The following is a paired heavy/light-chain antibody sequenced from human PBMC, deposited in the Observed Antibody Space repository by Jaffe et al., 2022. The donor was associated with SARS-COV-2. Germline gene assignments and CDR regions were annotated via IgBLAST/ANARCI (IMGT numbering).Heavy chain of an antibody. J-gene: IGHJ6*02. CDR2: ISWNSGSI. D-gene: IGHD6-13*01. Sequence: EVQLVESGGGLVQPGRSLRLSCAASGFTFDDYAMHWVRQAPGKGLEWVSGISWNSGSIGYADSVKGRFTISRDNAKNSLYLQMNSLRAEDTALYYCAKASQQLLGLTNYYYYGMDVWGQGTTVTVSS. CDR3: AKASQQLLGLTNYYYYGMDV. CDR1: GFTFDDYA. V-gene: IGHV3-9*01.
Light chain of an antibody. Sequence: SYVLTQPPSVSVAPGQTARITCGGNNIGSKSVHWYQQKPGQAPVLVVYDDSDRPSGIPERFSGSNSGNTATLTISRVEAGDEADYYCQVWDSSSDHYVFGTGTKVTVL. CDR3: QVWDSSSDHYV. V-gene: IGLV3-21*02. CDR1: NIGSKS. CDR2: DDS. J-gene: IGLJ1*01.